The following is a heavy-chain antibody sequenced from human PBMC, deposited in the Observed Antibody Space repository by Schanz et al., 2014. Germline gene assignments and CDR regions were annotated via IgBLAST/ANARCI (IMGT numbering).Heavy chain of an antibody. J-gene: IGHJ4*02. V-gene: IGHV3-7*05. CDR1: GFTFSSYA. D-gene: IGHD6-13*01. Sequence: EVQLLESGGGLVQPGGSLRLSCAASGFTFSSYAMSWVRQAPGKGLEWVANIKRDGSEKNYLDSVKGRFTMSRDNSKNTLYLQMNSLRAGDAAVYYCARGLIAAAGGAFDYWGQGTLVAVSA. CDR3: ARGLIAAAGGAFDY. CDR2: IKRDGSEK.